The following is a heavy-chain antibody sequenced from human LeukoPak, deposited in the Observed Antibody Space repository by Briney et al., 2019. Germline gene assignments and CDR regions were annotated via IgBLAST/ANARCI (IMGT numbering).Heavy chain of an antibody. CDR3: ARFITVTTLQYYCYYGMDV. CDR1: GYSFTSYW. V-gene: IGHV5-51*01. Sequence: RGESLKISCKGSGYSFTSYWIGWVRQMPGKGLEWMGIIYPGDSDTRYSPSFQGQVTISADKSISTAYLQWSSLKASDTAMYYCARFITVTTLQYYCYYGMDVWGQGTTVTVSS. D-gene: IGHD4-11*01. J-gene: IGHJ6*02. CDR2: IYPGDSDT.